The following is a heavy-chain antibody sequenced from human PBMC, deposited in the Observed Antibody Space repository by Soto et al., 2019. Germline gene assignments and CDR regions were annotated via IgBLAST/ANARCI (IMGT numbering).Heavy chain of an antibody. V-gene: IGHV2-5*02. Sequence: SGPTLVNPTQTLTLTCTFSGFSLSTSGVGVGWIRQPPGKALEWLALIYWDDDKRYSPSLKSRLTITKDTSKNQMILTMTNMEPVDTATYYCAHSSYDSSAQYPPFDYWGQGTLVTVSS. CDR2: IYWDDDK. J-gene: IGHJ4*02. CDR1: GFSLSTSGVG. D-gene: IGHD3-22*01. CDR3: AHSSYDSSAQYPPFDY.